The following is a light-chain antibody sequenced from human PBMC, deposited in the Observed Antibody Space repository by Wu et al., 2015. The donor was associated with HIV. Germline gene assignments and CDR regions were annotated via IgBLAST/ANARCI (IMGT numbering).Light chain of an antibody. CDR2: GAS. CDR1: QSVSAN. Sequence: EIVMTQSPATLSVSPGERATLSCRASQSVSANLAWYQQKPGQAPRLLIYGASTRATGIPARFSGSGSETEFTLTISSLQSEDFAVYFCQQYDNWPPQYSFGQGTKL. J-gene: IGKJ2*03. V-gene: IGKV3-15*01. CDR3: QQYDNWPPQYS.